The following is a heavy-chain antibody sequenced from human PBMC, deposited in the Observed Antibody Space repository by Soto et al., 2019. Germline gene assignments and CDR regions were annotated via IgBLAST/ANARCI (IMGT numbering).Heavy chain of an antibody. CDR1: GFTFSSYS. CDR3: ASAELWFGELLERDY. J-gene: IGHJ4*02. CDR2: ISSSSSYI. V-gene: IGHV3-21*01. D-gene: IGHD3-10*01. Sequence: GGSLRLSCAASGFTFSSYSMNWVRQAPGKGLEWVSSISSSSSYIYYADSVKGRFTISRDNAKNSLYLQMNSLRAEDTAVYYCASAELWFGELLERDYWGQGTLVTVSS.